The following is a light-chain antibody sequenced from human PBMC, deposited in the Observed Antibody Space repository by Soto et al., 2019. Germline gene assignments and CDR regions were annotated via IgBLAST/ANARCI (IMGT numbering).Light chain of an antibody. Sequence: DIVLTQFQDTLSLSPGERATLSFRSIQIIKTFYFGWYQQKPGQSPRLLIYGVYSRATGTPDRFSGSGSGTDFTLTISRLEPEDSAVYYCQFYGSLLITFCHVGRLE. J-gene: IGKJ5*01. V-gene: IGKV3-20*01. CDR1: QIIKTFY. CDR2: GVY. CDR3: QFYGSLLIT.